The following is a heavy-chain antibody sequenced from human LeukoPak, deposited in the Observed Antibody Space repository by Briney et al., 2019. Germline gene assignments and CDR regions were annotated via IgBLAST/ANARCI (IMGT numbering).Heavy chain of an antibody. Sequence: SETLSLTCTVSIGSINNGDYYWSWIRQSPGKGLEWIGYIYFTGAAYYNPSLKSRVLISVNTSTNQFSLRVTSMTAADTAVYYCARGNGYNLGTFDYWGQGTLVTVSS. V-gene: IGHV4-30-4*01. J-gene: IGHJ4*02. CDR1: IGSINNGDYY. D-gene: IGHD5-24*01. CDR3: ARGNGYNLGTFDY. CDR2: IYFTGAA.